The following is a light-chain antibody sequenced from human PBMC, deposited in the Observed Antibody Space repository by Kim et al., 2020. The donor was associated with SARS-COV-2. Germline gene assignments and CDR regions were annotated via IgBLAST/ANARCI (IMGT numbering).Light chain of an antibody. CDR3: QQYNNWPPRIT. Sequence: EIVMTQSPATLSVSPGERATFSCRASQNINSNLAWYQQKSGQPPRLLIYDVSTRATGVPARFSGGGSGTEFTLTISSLQSEDFAVYYCQQYNNWPPRITFGQGTRLEIK. CDR1: QNINSN. V-gene: IGKV3-15*01. J-gene: IGKJ5*01. CDR2: DVS.